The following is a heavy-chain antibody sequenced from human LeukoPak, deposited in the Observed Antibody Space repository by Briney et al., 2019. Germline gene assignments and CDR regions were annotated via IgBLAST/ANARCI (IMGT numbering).Heavy chain of an antibody. Sequence: GGSLRLSCAASGFTFSTYSMNWVRQAPGRGLEWVSYISSGSSTIFYADSVKGRFTISRDNARNSLYLQMNSLRDEDTAVYYCARDQGSLYYFDYWGQGTLVTISS. CDR1: GFTFSTYS. J-gene: IGHJ4*02. CDR2: ISSGSSTI. D-gene: IGHD1-26*01. V-gene: IGHV3-48*02. CDR3: ARDQGSLYYFDY.